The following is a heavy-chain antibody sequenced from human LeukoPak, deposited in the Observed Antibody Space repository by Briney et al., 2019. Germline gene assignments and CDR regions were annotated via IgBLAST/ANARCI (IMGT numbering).Heavy chain of an antibody. CDR1: GGSFSGYY. CDR3: ARRPTYYDILTGYYVYYFDY. D-gene: IGHD3-9*01. V-gene: IGHV4-34*01. Sequence: SETLSLTCAVYGGSFSGYYWSWIRQPPGKGLEWIGEINHSGSTNYNPSLKSRVTISVDTSKNQFSLKLSSVTAADTAVYYCARRPTYYDILTGYYVYYFDYWGQGTLVTVSS. CDR2: INHSGST. J-gene: IGHJ4*02.